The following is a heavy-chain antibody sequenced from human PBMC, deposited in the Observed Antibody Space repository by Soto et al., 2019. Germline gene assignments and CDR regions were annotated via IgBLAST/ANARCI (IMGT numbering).Heavy chain of an antibody. V-gene: IGHV4-34*01. Sequence: PSETLSLTCAVYGGSFSGYYWSWIRQPPGKGLEWIGEINHSGSTNYNPSLKSRVTISVATSTNQFSLNLSSVTAADTAVYYCACRGGSYYGFAYWGQGTLVTVS. CDR3: ACRGGSYYGFAY. J-gene: IGHJ4*02. CDR1: GGSFSGYY. D-gene: IGHD1-26*01. CDR2: INHSGST.